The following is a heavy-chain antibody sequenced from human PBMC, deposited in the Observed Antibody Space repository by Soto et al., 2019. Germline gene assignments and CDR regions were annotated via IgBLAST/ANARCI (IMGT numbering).Heavy chain of an antibody. V-gene: IGHV4-30-4*01. CDR2: IHNSGIP. CDR1: GASIYNGGYF. Sequence: VQLQASGPGLVRPSQTLSLTCSVSGASIYNGGYFWSWIRQSPGKCLEWIGHIHNSGIPYNIPALKSRVTISADTSMNQFSLALTSVTDADTAMYYCARGSTTEEVDSWGQGIMVTLSS. J-gene: IGHJ4*02. CDR3: ARGSTTEEVDS.